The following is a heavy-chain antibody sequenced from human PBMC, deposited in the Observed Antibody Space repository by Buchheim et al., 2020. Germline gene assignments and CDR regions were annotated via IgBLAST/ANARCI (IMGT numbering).Heavy chain of an antibody. D-gene: IGHD2/OR15-2a*01. J-gene: IGHJ4*02. Sequence: QVQLVESGGGVVQPGRSLRLSCAASGFTFSSYGMHWVRQAPGKGLEWVAFIRYGGSNKYYADSVRGRLTISGDNSKQRLYLQMNSLRAEDTAVYYCAKGLIVREPIDYWGQGTL. CDR1: GFTFSSYG. CDR3: AKGLIVREPIDY. CDR2: IRYGGSNK. V-gene: IGHV3-30*02.